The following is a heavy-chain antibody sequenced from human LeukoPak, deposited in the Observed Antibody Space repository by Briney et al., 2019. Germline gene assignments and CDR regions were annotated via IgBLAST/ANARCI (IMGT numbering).Heavy chain of an antibody. CDR1: GYTFTGYY. CDR3: ARANLEWLRAPYYYYYMDV. J-gene: IGHJ6*03. V-gene: IGHV1-2*02. CDR2: INPNSGGT. Sequence: ASVKVSCKASGYTFTGYYMHWVRQAPGQGLEWLGWINPNSGGTNYAQKFQGRVTMTRDTSISTAYMELSRLRSDDTAVYYCARANLEWLRAPYYYYYMDVWGKGTTVTVSS. D-gene: IGHD3-3*01.